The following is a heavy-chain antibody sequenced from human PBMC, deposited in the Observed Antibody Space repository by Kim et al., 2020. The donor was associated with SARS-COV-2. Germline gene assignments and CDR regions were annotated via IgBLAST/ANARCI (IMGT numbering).Heavy chain of an antibody. CDR3: SGPCYSGSSFG. J-gene: IGHJ4*02. CDR1: GITFSSYV. CDR2: SIGPSGNT. D-gene: IGHD5-12*01. Sequence: GGSLRLSCAASGITFSSYVMNWIRQAPGKGLEWVSSIGPSGNTWYAGSVKGRFTFSRDNSKNTLCLQMNSLSAEDTAAYYCSGPCYSGSSFGWGQGILVT. V-gene: IGHV3-23*01.